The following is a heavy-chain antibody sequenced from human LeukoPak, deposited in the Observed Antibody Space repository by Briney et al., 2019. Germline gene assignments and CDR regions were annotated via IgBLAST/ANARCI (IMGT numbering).Heavy chain of an antibody. J-gene: IGHJ6*02. D-gene: IGHD3-9*01. CDR2: ISYDGSNK. Sequence: GGSLRLSCAASGFTFSNYDIYWVRQAPGKGLEWVAVISYDGSNKYYADSVKGRFTISRDSSKNTVYLQMNSLRAEDTAVYYCARDGYDILTGYYLTYYYYGMDVWGQGTTVTVSS. CDR3: ARDGYDILTGYYLTYYYYGMDV. CDR1: GFTFSNYD. V-gene: IGHV3-30-3*01.